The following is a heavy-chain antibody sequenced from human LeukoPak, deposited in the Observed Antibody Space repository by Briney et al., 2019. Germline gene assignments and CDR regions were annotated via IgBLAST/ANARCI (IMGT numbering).Heavy chain of an antibody. CDR3: ASMKKKQWHFDY. Sequence: PGGSLRLSCAASGFTFSSYEMNWVRQAPGKGLEWVSYISSSGSTIYYADSVKGRFTISRDNAKNSLYLQMNSLRAEDTAVYYCASMKKKQWHFDYWGQGTLVTVSS. CDR2: ISSSGSTI. V-gene: IGHV3-48*03. CDR1: GFTFSSYE. D-gene: IGHD6-19*01. J-gene: IGHJ4*02.